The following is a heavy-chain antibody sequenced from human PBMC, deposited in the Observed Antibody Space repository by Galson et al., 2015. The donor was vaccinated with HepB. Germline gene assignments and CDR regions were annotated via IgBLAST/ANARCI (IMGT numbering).Heavy chain of an antibody. CDR2: MNPNSGNT. CDR1: GYTFTSYD. J-gene: IGHJ4*02. CDR3: ARVGGRFGELPPYFDY. Sequence: SVKVSCKASGYTFTSYDINWLRQATGQGLEWMGWMNPNSGNTGYAQKFQGRVTMTRETSITTAYMELSSLRSEDTAVYYCARVGGRFGELPPYFDYWGQGTLVTVSS. V-gene: IGHV1-8*01. D-gene: IGHD3-10*01.